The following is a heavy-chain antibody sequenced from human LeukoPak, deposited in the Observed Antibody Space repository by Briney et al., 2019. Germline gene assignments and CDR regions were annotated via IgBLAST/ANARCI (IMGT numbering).Heavy chain of an antibody. Sequence: GGSLRLSCAASGFTFSHNAMSWVRQAPGKGLEWVSGIRGSGGNTYYADSVKGRFTISRDNSKNTLYLQMNSLRAEDTAVNYCAKDGYSSSWHYFDYWGQGTLVTVSS. CDR2: IRGSGGNT. D-gene: IGHD6-13*01. V-gene: IGHV3-23*01. CDR1: GFTFSHNA. J-gene: IGHJ4*02. CDR3: AKDGYSSSWHYFDY.